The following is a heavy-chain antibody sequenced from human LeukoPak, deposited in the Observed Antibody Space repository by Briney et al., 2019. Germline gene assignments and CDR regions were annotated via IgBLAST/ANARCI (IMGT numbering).Heavy chain of an antibody. CDR1: GFTFSINA. CDR2: ISGSGGSK. J-gene: IGHJ4*02. V-gene: IGHV3-23*01. CDR3: AKTSQYAYYFDY. Sequence: GGSLRLSCAASGFTFSINAMSWVRQAPGKGLEWVSAISGSGGSKYYADSVKGRFTISRDNSKSTLYLQMNSLRAEDTAVYYCAKTSQYAYYFDYWGQGTLVTVSS.